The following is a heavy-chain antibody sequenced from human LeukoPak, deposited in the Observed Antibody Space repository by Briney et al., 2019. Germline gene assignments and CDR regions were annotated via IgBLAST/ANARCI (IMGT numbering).Heavy chain of an antibody. J-gene: IGHJ3*02. CDR1: GDSISTHY. CDR3: ARDLTTVTKGFDI. D-gene: IGHD4-11*01. V-gene: IGHV4-59*11. CDR2: ISYIGIT. Sequence: SETLSLTCTISGDSISTHYWTWIRQPPGKGLEWIGYISYIGITNYNPSLKSRVTISVDTSKNQFSLRLRSVTAADTAVYYCARDLTTVTKGFDIWGQGTVVTVPS.